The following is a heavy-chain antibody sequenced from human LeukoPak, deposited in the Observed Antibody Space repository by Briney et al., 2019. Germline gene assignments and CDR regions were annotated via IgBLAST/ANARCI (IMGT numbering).Heavy chain of an antibody. Sequence: PGGSLRLSCAASGFTFSSYGMHWVRQAPGKGLEWVAVISYDGSNKYYADSVKGRFTISRDNSKNTLYLQMNSLRAEDTAVYYCARVDDGSGSYYRAFDIWGQGTMVTVSS. J-gene: IGHJ3*02. CDR1: GFTFSSYG. V-gene: IGHV3-30*03. CDR2: ISYDGSNK. D-gene: IGHD3-10*01. CDR3: ARVDDGSGSYYRAFDI.